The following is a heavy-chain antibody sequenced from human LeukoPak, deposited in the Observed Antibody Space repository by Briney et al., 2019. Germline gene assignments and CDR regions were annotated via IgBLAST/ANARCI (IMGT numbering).Heavy chain of an antibody. CDR2: ISGSGGNT. Sequence: GGSLRLSCAASGFTFSSYAMSWVRQAPGKGLEWVSAISGSGGNTYYADSVKGRFTISRDNSKNTLYLQMNSLRAEDTAVYYCAKVRGGGYNHDAFDIWGQGTMVTVSS. V-gene: IGHV3-23*01. J-gene: IGHJ3*02. D-gene: IGHD1-26*01. CDR1: GFTFSSYA. CDR3: AKVRGGGYNHDAFDI.